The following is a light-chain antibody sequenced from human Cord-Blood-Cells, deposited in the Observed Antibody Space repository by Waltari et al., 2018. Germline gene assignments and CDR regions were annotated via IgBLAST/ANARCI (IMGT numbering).Light chain of an antibody. CDR2: GTS. CDR1: QSISSN. CDR3: QQYNNWPPFT. V-gene: IGKV3-15*01. Sequence: EIVMTQSPATLSVSPGESATLSCRASQSISSNLAWYQQKPGQSPRLLLYGTSTRATGSPARFSGSGSGTEFTLTISSLQSEDFAVYYCQQYNNWPPFTFGPGTKVDIK. J-gene: IGKJ3*01.